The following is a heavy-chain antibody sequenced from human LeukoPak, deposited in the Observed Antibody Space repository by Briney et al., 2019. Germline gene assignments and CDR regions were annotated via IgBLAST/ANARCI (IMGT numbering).Heavy chain of an antibody. CDR2: INPNNGGT. V-gene: IGHV1-2*02. Sequence: VASVKVSCKASGYTFTGYYMHWVRQAPGQGLEWMGWINPNNGGTNYAQKFQGRVTMTRDTSINTAYMELSRLRSDDTAVYYCARDWSGGAAAVYYWGQGTLVTVSS. D-gene: IGHD6-13*01. CDR1: GYTFTGYY. J-gene: IGHJ4*02. CDR3: ARDWSGGAAAVYY.